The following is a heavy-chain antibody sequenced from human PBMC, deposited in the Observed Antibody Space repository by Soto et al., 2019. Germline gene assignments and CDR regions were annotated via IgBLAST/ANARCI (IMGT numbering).Heavy chain of an antibody. CDR1: GFTFSSYG. V-gene: IGHV3-30*18. D-gene: IGHD1-20*01. CDR3: AKVPYNWNPMPFDY. J-gene: IGHJ4*02. Sequence: PGGSLRLSCAASGFTFSSYGMHWVRQAPGKGLEWVAVISYDGSNKYYADSVKGRFTISRDNSKNTLYLQMNSLRAEDTAVYYCAKVPYNWNPMPFDYWGQGTLVTVSS. CDR2: ISYDGSNK.